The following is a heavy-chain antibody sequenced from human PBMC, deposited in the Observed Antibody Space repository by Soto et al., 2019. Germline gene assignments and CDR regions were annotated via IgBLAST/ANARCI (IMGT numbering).Heavy chain of an antibody. J-gene: IGHJ4*02. D-gene: IGHD7-27*01. V-gene: IGHV4-34*01. CDR3: ARGWGRIFDY. CDR1: GGSFSGYY. CDR2: INHSGST. Sequence: QVQLQQWGAGRLKPSETLSLTCAVYGGSFSGYYWNWIRQPPGKGLEWIGEINHSGSTNYHPSLKSRVTLSVDTSKNQFSLKLSSVTAADTAVYYCARGWGRIFDYWGQGTLVTVSS.